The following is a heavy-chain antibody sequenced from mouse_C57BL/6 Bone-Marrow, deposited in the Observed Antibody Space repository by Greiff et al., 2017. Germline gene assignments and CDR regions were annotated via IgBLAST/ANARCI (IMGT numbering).Heavy chain of an antibody. V-gene: IGHV1-78*01. J-gene: IGHJ4*01. Sequence: VKLMESDAELVKPGASVKISCKVSGYTFTDHTIHWMKQRPEQGLEWIGYIYPRDGSTKYNEKFKGKATLTADKSSSTAYMQLNSLTSEDSAVYFCARDYGSSPYYYAMDYWGQGTSVTVSS. CDR3: ARDYGSSPYYYAMDY. D-gene: IGHD1-1*01. CDR2: IYPRDGST. CDR1: GYTFTDHT.